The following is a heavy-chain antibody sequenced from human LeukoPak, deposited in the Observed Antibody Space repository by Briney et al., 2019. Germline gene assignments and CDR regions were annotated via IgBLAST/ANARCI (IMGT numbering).Heavy chain of an antibody. V-gene: IGHV4-59*01. CDR1: GGSISSYY. J-gene: IGHJ4*02. CDR3: ARGTMGYDSSAVDY. CDR2: IYYSGST. D-gene: IGHD3-22*01. Sequence: SETLSLTCTVSGGSISSYYWSWIRQPPGKGLEWIGYIYYSGSTNYNPSLKSRVTISVDTSKNQFSLKLSSVTAADTAVYYCARGTMGYDSSAVDYWGQRTLVTVSS.